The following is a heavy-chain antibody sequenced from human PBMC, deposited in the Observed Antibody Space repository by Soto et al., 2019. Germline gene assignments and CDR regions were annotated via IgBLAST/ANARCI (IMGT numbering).Heavy chain of an antibody. CDR1: GYTFTSYG. Sequence: GASVKVSCKASGYTFTSYGINWVRQAPGRGLEWMGCINPGNGNTKYSQQFQGRVIIDRDTSASTAYMELSSLRSEDTAVYYCARGGYFDSSNYLAYGGLGTLVTVSS. D-gene: IGHD3-22*01. V-gene: IGHV1-3*01. CDR3: ARGGYFDSSNYLAY. J-gene: IGHJ4*02. CDR2: INPGNGNT.